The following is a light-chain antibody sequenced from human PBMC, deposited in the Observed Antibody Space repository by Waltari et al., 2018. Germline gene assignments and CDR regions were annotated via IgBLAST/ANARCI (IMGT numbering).Light chain of an antibody. CDR3: HQRSIWPYT. CDR1: QSLGSY. J-gene: IGKJ2*01. Sequence: EIVFTQSPATLYLCPGDIATLSCRASQSLGSYLAWYQQKPGQPPRLLIYDASNRATRIPARFSGSGSGTDFTFTISSLEPEDFVVYYCHQRSIWPYTFGQGTKLEIK. CDR2: DAS. V-gene: IGKV3-11*01.